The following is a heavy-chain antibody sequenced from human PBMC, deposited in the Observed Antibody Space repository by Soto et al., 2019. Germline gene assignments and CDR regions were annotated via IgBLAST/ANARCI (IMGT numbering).Heavy chain of an antibody. CDR3: ARDDNYDDNGLDN. CDR2: IVNDGSEQ. Sequence: QVQLVESGGGVVRPGRSLRLSCEATGFSFNTHGMHWVRQAPGKGLEWVAVIVNDGSEQAYSDSVKGRFTISRDNSKNTLYLQMNNVRAEDTAVYCCARDDNYDDNGLDNWGQGILVTVSS. D-gene: IGHD4-17*01. CDR1: GFSFNTHG. V-gene: IGHV3-33*01. J-gene: IGHJ4*02.